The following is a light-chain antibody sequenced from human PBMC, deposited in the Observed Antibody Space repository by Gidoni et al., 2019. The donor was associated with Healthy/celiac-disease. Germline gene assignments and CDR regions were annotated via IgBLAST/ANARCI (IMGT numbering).Light chain of an antibody. CDR1: QDISNY. J-gene: IGKJ2*01. CDR2: DAS. Sequence: DIQMTQSPSSLSASVGDRVTITCQASQDISNYLNSYQQKPGKAPKLLMYDASNLETGVPSRFSGSGSGTDFTFTISSLQPEDIATYYCQQYDNLPMYTFGQGTKLEIK. V-gene: IGKV1-33*01. CDR3: QQYDNLPMYT.